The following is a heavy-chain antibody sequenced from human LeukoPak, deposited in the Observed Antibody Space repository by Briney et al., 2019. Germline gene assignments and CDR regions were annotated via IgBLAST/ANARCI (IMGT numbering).Heavy chain of an antibody. CDR3: VKDHDSSGYYPDD. D-gene: IGHD3-22*01. V-gene: IGHV3-23*01. J-gene: IGHJ4*02. Sequence: GGSLRLSCAASRFTFSSSAMSWVRQAPGKGLEWVSGVSGSGGNTYYADSVKGRFTISRDNAKNSLYLQMNRLRTEDTALYYCVKDHDSSGYYPDDWGQGTLVTVSS. CDR2: VSGSGGNT. CDR1: RFTFSSSA.